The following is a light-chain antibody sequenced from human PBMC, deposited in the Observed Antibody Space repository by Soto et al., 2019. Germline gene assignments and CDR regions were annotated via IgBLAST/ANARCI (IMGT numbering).Light chain of an antibody. CDR1: QSVLYSSSNKNS. J-gene: IGKJ5*01. Sequence: DTVMTQSPDSLAVSLGERATINCKSSQSVLYSSSNKNSLAWYQQKPGQPPKLLIYWASTRESGVPDRFSGSGSGTDFTLTISSLQAEDVAVYYCQQYYSPPITFGQGTRLEIK. CDR3: QQYYSPPIT. V-gene: IGKV4-1*01. CDR2: WAS.